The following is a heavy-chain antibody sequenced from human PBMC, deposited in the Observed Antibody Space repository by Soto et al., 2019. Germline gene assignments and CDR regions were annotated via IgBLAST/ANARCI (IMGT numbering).Heavy chain of an antibody. CDR3: ARSRGSYYTNFDS. CDR2: LIPILGAS. Sequence: GASVKVSCKASADTFTGYTVTWVRQAPRQGLEWVGRLIPILGASNFAQKFQGRVTISADKSADTAYMVLTGLTSEDTAVYYCARSRGSYYTNFDSWGQGTLVTVSS. CDR1: ADTFTGYT. V-gene: IGHV1-69*08. J-gene: IGHJ4*02. D-gene: IGHD3-10*01.